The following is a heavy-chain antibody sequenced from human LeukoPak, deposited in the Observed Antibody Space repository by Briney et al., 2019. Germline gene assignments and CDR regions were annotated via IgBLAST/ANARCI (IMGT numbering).Heavy chain of an antibody. J-gene: IGHJ3*02. CDR1: GFTFSSYD. Sequence: GGSLRLSCAASGFTFSSYDMHWVRQATGKGLEWVSAIGTAGDTYYPGSVKGRFTISRENAKNSLYLQMNSLRAEDTAVYYCARSPSGSYRRRAFDIWGQGTMATVSS. CDR3: ARSPSGSYRRRAFDI. V-gene: IGHV3-13*01. CDR2: IGTAGDT. D-gene: IGHD1-26*01.